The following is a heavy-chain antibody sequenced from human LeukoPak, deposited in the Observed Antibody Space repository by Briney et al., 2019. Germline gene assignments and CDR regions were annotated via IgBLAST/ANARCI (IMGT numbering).Heavy chain of an antibody. D-gene: IGHD1-1*01. CDR1: GFTFVDYG. J-gene: IGHJ4*02. V-gene: IGHV3-23*01. CDR3: ARSTNWIFVD. CDR2: ISVISVAGVTT. Sequence: GGSLRLSCAASGFTFVDYGWNWVRKAPGKGLELVSSISVISVAGVTTRYAEAVKGRFTISSDNSKNTLYLQMNSLRADDTAVYYCARSTNWIFVDWGLGTLVTVSS.